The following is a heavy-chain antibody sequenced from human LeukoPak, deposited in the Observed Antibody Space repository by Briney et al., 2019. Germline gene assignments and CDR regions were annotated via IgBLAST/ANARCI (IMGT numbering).Heavy chain of an antibody. CDR2: IYHSGST. D-gene: IGHD4-17*01. CDR1: GGSISSGGYY. J-gene: IGHJ3*02. V-gene: IGHV4-30-2*01. Sequence: ASETLSLTCTVSGGSISSGGYYWSWIRQPPGKGLEWIGYIYHSGSTYYNPSLKSRVTISVDRSKNQFSLKLNSVTAADTAVYYCARRSHPTTALAGGAFDIWGQGTMVTVSS. CDR3: ARRSHPTTALAGGAFDI.